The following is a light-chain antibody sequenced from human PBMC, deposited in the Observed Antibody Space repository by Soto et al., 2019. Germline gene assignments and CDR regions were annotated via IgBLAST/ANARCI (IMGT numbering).Light chain of an antibody. Sequence: QSVLTQPASVSGSPGQSITISCTGTSSDVGGYDYVSWYQQHPGKAPKLMIYDVSNRPSGVSNRFSGSKSGSTASLTISGLQAEDEDDYYCSSNTTPRTRVFGTGTKVTVL. CDR2: DVS. CDR1: SSDVGGYDY. J-gene: IGLJ1*01. CDR3: SSNTTPRTRV. V-gene: IGLV2-14*03.